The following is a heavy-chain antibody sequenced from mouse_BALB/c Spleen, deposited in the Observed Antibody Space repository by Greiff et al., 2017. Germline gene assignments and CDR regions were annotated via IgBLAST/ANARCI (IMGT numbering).Heavy chain of an antibody. CDR3: ARSYADWYFDY. D-gene: IGHD2-14*01. CDR1: GYTFTDYA. CDR2: ISTYYGDA. Sequence: QVQLQQSGAELVRPGVSVKISCKGSGYTFTDYAMHWVKQSHAKSLEWIGVISTYYGDASYNQKFKGKATMTVDKSSSTAYMELARLTSEDSAIYYCARSYADWYFDYWGQGTTLTVSS. V-gene: IGHV1S137*01. J-gene: IGHJ2*01.